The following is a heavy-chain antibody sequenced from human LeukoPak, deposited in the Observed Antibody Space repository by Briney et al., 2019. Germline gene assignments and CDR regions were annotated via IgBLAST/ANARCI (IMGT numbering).Heavy chain of an antibody. CDR1: GYTFTGYY. D-gene: IGHD2-2*01. CDR3: ARVYCSSTSCSGDAYDI. V-gene: IGHV1-2*02. Sequence: ASVEVSCKASGYTFTGYYMHWVRQAPGQGREWIGWINPNSGGTNYAQKFQGRVTMTRDTSISTAYLELSRLRSDATAVYYCARVYCSSTSCSGDAYDIWGQGTMVTVSS. CDR2: INPNSGGT. J-gene: IGHJ3*02.